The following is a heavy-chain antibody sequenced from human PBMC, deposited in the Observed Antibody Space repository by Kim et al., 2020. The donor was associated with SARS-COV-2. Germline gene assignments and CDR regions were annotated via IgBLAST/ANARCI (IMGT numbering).Heavy chain of an antibody. CDR1: GYTFTGYY. CDR2: INPNSGGT. V-gene: IGHV1-2*06. CDR3: ARGKPSYNWFDP. J-gene: IGHJ5*02. Sequence: ASVKVSCKASGYTFTGYYMHWVRQAPGQGLEWMGRINPNSGGTNYAQKFQGRVTMTRDTSISTAYMELSRLRSDDTAVYYCARGKPSYNWFDPWGQGTLVTVSS.